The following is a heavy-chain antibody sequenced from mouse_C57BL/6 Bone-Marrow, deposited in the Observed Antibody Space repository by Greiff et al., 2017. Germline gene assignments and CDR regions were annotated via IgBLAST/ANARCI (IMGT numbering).Heavy chain of an antibody. Sequence: EVMLVESGGGLVKPGGSLKLSCAASGFTFSSYAMSWVRQTPEKRLEWVATISDGGSYTYYPDNVKGRFTLSRDNAKNNLYLQMRHLKSEDTAMYYCARDRLQDFWGQGTTLTVSS. D-gene: IGHD6-1*01. CDR1: GFTFSSYA. J-gene: IGHJ2*01. CDR2: ISDGGSYT. V-gene: IGHV5-4*01. CDR3: ARDRLQDF.